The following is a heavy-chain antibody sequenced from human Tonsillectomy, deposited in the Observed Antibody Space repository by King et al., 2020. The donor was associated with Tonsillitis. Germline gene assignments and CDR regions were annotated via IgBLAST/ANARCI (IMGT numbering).Heavy chain of an antibody. D-gene: IGHD4-17*01. J-gene: IGHJ5*02. CDR3: ARHSSSDDGDYTWFDT. V-gene: IGHV4-59*08. Sequence: VQLQESGPGLVKPSETLSLTCTVSGVSINRYYWSWIRQPPGKGLEWIGCISYTGSTNFNPSRKSRVTISVDTSKNQFSLKMTSVTAADTAVYYCARHSSSDDGDYTWFDTGGQGTLVTVPS. CDR1: GVSINRYY. CDR2: ISYTGST.